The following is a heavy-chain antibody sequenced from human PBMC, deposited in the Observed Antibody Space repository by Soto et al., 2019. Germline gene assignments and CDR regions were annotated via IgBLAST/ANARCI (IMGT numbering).Heavy chain of an antibody. D-gene: IGHD1-26*01. CDR2: ISDSSSHL. Sequence: LRLSCAASGFTFSAYSMNWVRQAPGKGLEWVSFISDSSSHLYYADSVKGRFTISRDNAKNSLYLQVNSLRAEDTAVYYCARQGMGRAPTDYWGQGTLVTVSS. CDR1: GFTFSAYS. V-gene: IGHV3-21*01. CDR3: ARQGMGRAPTDY. J-gene: IGHJ4*02.